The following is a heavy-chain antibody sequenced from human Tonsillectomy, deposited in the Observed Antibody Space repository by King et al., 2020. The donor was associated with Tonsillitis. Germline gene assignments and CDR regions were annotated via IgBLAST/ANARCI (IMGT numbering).Heavy chain of an antibody. Sequence: TLKESGPALVKPTQTLTLTCTFSGFSLTTSGLCVNWIRQPPGKALEWLALIDWNDDKYYSTSLKTRVTISKDTSKNQVVLTMTNMDPVDTTTYYCARSSGWYGYYFDYWGQGTLVTVSS. CDR2: IDWNDDK. V-gene: IGHV2-70*01. D-gene: IGHD6-19*01. J-gene: IGHJ4*02. CDR3: ARSSGWYGYYFDY. CDR1: GFSLTTSGLC.